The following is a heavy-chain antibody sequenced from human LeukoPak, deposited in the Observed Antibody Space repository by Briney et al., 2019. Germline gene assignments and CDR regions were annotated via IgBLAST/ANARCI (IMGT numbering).Heavy chain of an antibody. Sequence: PGGSLRFSCAASRFTFSSYAMHWVRQAPGKGLEWVAFIRCDGSNKYYADSVKGRFTISRDNSKNTLYLQMNSLRAEDTAVYYCAKGTGWFDPWGQGTLVTVSS. V-gene: IGHV3-30*02. CDR1: RFTFSSYA. D-gene: IGHD1-1*01. CDR2: IRCDGSNK. CDR3: AKGTGWFDP. J-gene: IGHJ5*02.